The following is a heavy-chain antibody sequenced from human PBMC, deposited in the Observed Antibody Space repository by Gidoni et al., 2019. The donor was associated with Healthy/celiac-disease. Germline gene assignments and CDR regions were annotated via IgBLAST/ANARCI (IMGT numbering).Heavy chain of an antibody. CDR1: GFTFSSYG. J-gene: IGHJ5*02. D-gene: IGHD2-15*01. Sequence: QVQLVESGVGVVQPGRSLSLSCAASGFTFSSYGMHWVRQAPGKGLEWVAVISDDGSNKYYADSVKGRFTISRDNSKNTLYLQMNSLRAEDTAVYYCAKDCSGGSCYLSPWGQGTLVTVSS. CDR2: ISDDGSNK. CDR3: AKDCSGGSCYLSP. V-gene: IGHV3-30*18.